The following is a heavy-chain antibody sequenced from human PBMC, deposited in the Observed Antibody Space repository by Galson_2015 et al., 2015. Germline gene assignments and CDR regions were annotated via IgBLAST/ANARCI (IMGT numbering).Heavy chain of an antibody. J-gene: IGHJ3*02. CDR3: ASEYSGYGGPFDI. D-gene: IGHD5-12*01. CDR2: INTNTGNP. Sequence: SVKVSCKASGDTLSSHAMNWVRQAPGQGLEWMGWINTNTGNPIYAQGFTGRFVFSLDTSVSTAYLQISSLKAEDTAVYYCASEYSGYGGPFDIWGQGTMVTVSS. V-gene: IGHV7-4-1*02. CDR1: GDTLSSHA.